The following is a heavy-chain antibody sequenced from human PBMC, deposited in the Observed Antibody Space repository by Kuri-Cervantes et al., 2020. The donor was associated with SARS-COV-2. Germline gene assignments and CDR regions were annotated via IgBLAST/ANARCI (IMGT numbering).Heavy chain of an antibody. CDR1: GFTFDDYA. CDR2: ISWNSGSI. Sequence: GGSLRLSCAASGFTFDDYAMHWVRQAPGKGLEWVSGISWNSGSIGYADSVKGQFTISRDISKNTVLLQMNRLRPEDTAVYYCARSCTYARCSEYFQHWGQGTLVTVSS. V-gene: IGHV3-9*01. J-gene: IGHJ1*01. CDR3: ARSCTYARCSEYFQH. D-gene: IGHD2-8*01.